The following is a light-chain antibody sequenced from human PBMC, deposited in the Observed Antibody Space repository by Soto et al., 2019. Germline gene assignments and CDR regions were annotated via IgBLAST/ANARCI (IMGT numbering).Light chain of an antibody. J-gene: IGLJ2*01. V-gene: IGLV1-44*01. Sequence: QRVLTQPPSASGTPGQRVTISCSGSNSNIGGNTVNWYQQLPATAPKLLIHDNDQRPSGVPDRFSGSKSGTSASLAISGLQSEDEADYYCAAWDDSLKGPIFGGGTKLTVL. CDR3: AAWDDSLKGPI. CDR1: NSNIGGNT. CDR2: DND.